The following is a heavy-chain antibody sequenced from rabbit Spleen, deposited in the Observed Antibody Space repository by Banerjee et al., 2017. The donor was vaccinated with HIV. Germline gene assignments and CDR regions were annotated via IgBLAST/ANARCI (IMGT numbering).Heavy chain of an antibody. J-gene: IGHJ6*01. Sequence: QSLEESGGDLVKPGASLTLTCIASGVSFSVSSYMCWVRQAPGKGLEWIACIEAGSSGFTYFANWAKGRFTISKTSSTTVTLQMTSLTAADTATYFCARDAGSSFSSYGMDLWGQGTLVTVS. CDR2: IEAGSSGFT. V-gene: IGHV1S40*01. CDR1: GVSFSVSSY. CDR3: ARDAGSSFSSYGMDL. D-gene: IGHD8-1*01.